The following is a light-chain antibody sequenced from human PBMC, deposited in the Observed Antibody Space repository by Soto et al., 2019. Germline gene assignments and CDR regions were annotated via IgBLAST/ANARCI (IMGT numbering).Light chain of an antibody. CDR2: AAS. J-gene: IGKJ2*01. CDR3: QQLNSYPHT. CDR1: QGISSY. V-gene: IGKV1-9*01. Sequence: DIQLTQSPSFLSASVGDRVTITCRASQGISSYLDWYQQKPGKAPKLLIYAASTFQSGVPSRFSGSGSGTEFTLTISSLQPEDFATYYCQQLNSYPHTFGQGTKLEIK.